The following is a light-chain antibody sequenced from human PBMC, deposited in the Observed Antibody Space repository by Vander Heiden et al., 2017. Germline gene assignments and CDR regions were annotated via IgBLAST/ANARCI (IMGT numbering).Light chain of an antibody. Sequence: DIQMTQSPSTLSASVGDRVTITCRASQSISSWLAWYQQKPGKAPKLLIYDASSLESGVPSRFSGSGSGTEFTLTISSLQPDDFATYYCQQYNSYPSTFGPGTKVEIK. CDR1: QSISSW. CDR2: DAS. J-gene: IGKJ1*01. V-gene: IGKV1-5*01. CDR3: QQYNSYPST.